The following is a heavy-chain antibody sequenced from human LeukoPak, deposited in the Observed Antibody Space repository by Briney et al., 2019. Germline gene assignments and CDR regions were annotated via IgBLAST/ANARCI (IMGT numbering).Heavy chain of an antibody. CDR2: IKQDGSEK. Sequence: GRSLRLSCAASGFTFDDYAMHWVRQAPGKGLEWVANIKQDGSEKYYVDSVKGRFTISRDNAKNSLYLQMNSLRAEDTAVYYCARDGYSSSWVYYYYGLDVWGQGTTVTVSS. CDR3: ARDGYSSSWVYYYYGLDV. J-gene: IGHJ6*02. CDR1: GFTFDDYA. D-gene: IGHD6-13*01. V-gene: IGHV3-7*01.